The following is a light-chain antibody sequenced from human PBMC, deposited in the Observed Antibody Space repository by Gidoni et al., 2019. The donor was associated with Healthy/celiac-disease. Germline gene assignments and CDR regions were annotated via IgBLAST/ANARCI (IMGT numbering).Light chain of an antibody. V-gene: IGKV3-15*01. Sequence: EIVMTQSPATLSVSPGERATLSCRASQSVNRNLAWYQQKPGQAPRLLIYGASTRATGIPARFSGSGSGTEFTLTISSLQSEDFAVYYCQQYNNWPPRTFGQGTKVEIK. J-gene: IGKJ1*01. CDR3: QQYNNWPPRT. CDR2: GAS. CDR1: QSVNRN.